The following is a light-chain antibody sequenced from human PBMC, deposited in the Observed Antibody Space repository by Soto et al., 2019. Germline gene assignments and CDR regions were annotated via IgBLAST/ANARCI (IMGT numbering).Light chain of an antibody. CDR3: SSYTTRSTLV. V-gene: IGLV2-14*01. Sequence: QSVLTQSASVSGSPGQSITISCTGTSSDVGAYDFVSWYQHSPGKAPKLVTFDVTHRPPGISDRFSGSKSANTASLTISGLQAADEAFYYCSSYTTRSTLVFGGGTKLTVL. CDR1: SSDVGAYDF. J-gene: IGLJ2*01. CDR2: DVT.